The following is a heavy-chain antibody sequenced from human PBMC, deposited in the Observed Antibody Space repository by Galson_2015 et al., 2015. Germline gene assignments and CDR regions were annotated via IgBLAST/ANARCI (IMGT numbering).Heavy chain of an antibody. V-gene: IGHV5-51*03. CDR1: GYSFPSYW. J-gene: IGHJ6*02. Sequence: QSGAEVKKPGESLKISCKGSGYSFPSYWIGWVRQMPGKGLECMGNIYPADSDTRYSPSFQGQVTITVDKSISTAYLQWSSLKASDTAMYYCARLPDYFYDMDVWGQGTTVTVSS. CDR3: ARLPDYFYDMDV. CDR2: IYPADSDT.